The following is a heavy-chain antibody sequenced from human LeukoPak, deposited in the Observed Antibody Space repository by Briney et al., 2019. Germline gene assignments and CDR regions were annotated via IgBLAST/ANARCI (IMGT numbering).Heavy chain of an antibody. D-gene: IGHD3-10*01. CDR1: GFSFSAYA. V-gene: IGHV3-21*01. Sequence: PGGSLRLSCAASGFSFSAYAMNWVRQAPGKGLEWVSSISGSGSSIYYADSLKGRFTISRDNAKNSLYLQMNSLRAEDTAVYYCAREIRPRITMVRGVRSYFDYWGQGTLVTVSS. CDR2: ISGSGSSI. J-gene: IGHJ4*02. CDR3: AREIRPRITMVRGVRSYFDY.